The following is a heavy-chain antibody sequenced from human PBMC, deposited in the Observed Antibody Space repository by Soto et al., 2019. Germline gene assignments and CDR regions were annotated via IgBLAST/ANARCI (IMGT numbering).Heavy chain of an antibody. V-gene: IGHV3-15*01. CDR1: GFTFSNAW. Sequence: GGSLRLSCAASGFTFSNAWMSWVRQAPGKGLEWVGRIKSKTDGRTTDYAAPVKGRFTISRDDSKNTQYPQMKSLKTEVTAVYDFTTGIVAVTNLGGAFDIWGQGTMVTVSS. J-gene: IGHJ3*02. CDR2: IKSKTDGRTT. CDR3: TTGIVAVTNLGGAFDI. D-gene: IGHD3-22*01.